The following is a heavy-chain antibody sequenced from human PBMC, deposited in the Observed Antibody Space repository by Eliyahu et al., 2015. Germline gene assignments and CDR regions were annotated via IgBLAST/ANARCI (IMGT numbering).Heavy chain of an antibody. CDR1: GGSISSSSYY. CDR2: IYYSGST. V-gene: IGHV4-39*01. CDR3: ARLLGDDSSGQSLDY. Sequence: QLQLQESGPGLVKPSETLSLTCTVSGGSISSSSYYWGWIRQPPGKGLEWIGSIYYSGSTYYNPSLKSRVTISVDTSKNQFSLKLSSVTAADTAVYYCARLLGDDSSGQSLDYWGQGTLVTVSS. D-gene: IGHD3-22*01. J-gene: IGHJ4*02.